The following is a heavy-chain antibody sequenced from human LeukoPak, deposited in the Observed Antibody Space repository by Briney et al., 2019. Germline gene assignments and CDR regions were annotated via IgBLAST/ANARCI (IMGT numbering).Heavy chain of an antibody. CDR2: FDPEDGET. J-gene: IGHJ4*02. CDR3: ATQARGYFY. D-gene: IGHD1-26*01. CDR1: GYTLTQLA. V-gene: IGHV1-24*01. Sequence: ASVKVSCKVSGYTLTQLAMHWVRQAPGKGLEWMGGFDPEDGETVYAQKYQDRVAMTEDTSTDTANMELTSLASEDTAVYYCATQARGYFYWGQGTLVTVSS.